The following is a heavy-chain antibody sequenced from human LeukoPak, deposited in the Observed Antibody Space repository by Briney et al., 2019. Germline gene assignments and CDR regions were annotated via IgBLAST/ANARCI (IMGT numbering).Heavy chain of an antibody. D-gene: IGHD6-19*01. CDR1: AGFTFSDYW. CDR3: VGGIGWQPDY. J-gene: IGHJ4*02. Sequence: GGSLRLSCAASAGFTFSDYWMKGGRPAGGKGVEGVGIISQEGGEKLYVASVQRRFSISRDNAKSSLYLQINSLRAEDTAVYYCVGGIGWQPDYWGQGTLVTVSS. V-gene: IGHV3-7*03. CDR2: ISQEGGEK.